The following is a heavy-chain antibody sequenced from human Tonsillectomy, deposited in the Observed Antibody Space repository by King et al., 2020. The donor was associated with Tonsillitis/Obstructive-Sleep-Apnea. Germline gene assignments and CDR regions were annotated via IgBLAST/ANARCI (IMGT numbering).Heavy chain of an antibody. D-gene: IGHD3-3*01. CDR3: ARGRKPREGGTIFGVVPIYYMDV. Sequence: VQLQQWGAGLLKPSETLSLTCAVYGGSFSGYYWSWIRQPPGKGLEWIGEINHSGSTNYNPSLKSRVTKSVDTSKNQFSLKLSSVTAADTAMYYCARGRKPREGGTIFGVVPIYYMDVWGKGTTVTVSS. CDR2: INHSGST. CDR1: GGSFSGYY. V-gene: IGHV4-34*01. J-gene: IGHJ6*03.